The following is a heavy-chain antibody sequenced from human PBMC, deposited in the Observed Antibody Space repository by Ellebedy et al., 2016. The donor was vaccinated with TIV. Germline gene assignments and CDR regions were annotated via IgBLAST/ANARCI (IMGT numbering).Heavy chain of an antibody. CDR2: INPLTGGT. D-gene: IGHD3-16*01. J-gene: IGHJ3*01. V-gene: IGHV1-2*04. CDR3: ARLGGGGQPAWGAFDV. CDR1: GIPFIGYN. Sequence: ASVKVSXKASGIPFIGYNIHWVRQAPGQGLEWMGWINPLTGGTVYAQKFEGLITLTRDTSTTTTPLELASLTSDDTAVCFCARLGGGGQPAWGAFDVWGQGTSVTVAS.